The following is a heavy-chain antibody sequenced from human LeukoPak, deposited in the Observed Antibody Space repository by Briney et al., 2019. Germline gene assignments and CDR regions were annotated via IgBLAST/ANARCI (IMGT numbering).Heavy chain of an antibody. CDR2: TYYRSKWYN. Sequence: SQTLSLTCAISGDSVSSNSAAWNWIRQSPSRGLEWLGRTYYRSKWYNDYAVSVKSRITINPDTSKNQSSLQLNSVTPEDTAVYYCAREGDYYDSSGYQRDFDYWGQGTLVTVSS. CDR1: GDSVSSNSAA. CDR3: AREGDYYDSSGYQRDFDY. J-gene: IGHJ4*02. V-gene: IGHV6-1*01. D-gene: IGHD3-22*01.